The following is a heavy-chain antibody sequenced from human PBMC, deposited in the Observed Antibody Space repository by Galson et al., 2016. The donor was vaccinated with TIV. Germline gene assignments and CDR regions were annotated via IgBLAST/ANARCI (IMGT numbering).Heavy chain of an antibody. Sequence: SVKVSCKASGYSFTNYAMHWVRQAPGQRLEWMGWINAGNGNTKYSQKFQGRVTITRDTSANTAYMELSSLRSDDTAMYYCARPPYCGGDCFKYDSWGQGTLVTVSS. CDR3: ARPPYCGGDCFKYDS. V-gene: IGHV1-3*01. CDR2: INAGNGNT. CDR1: GYSFTNYA. J-gene: IGHJ4*02. D-gene: IGHD2-21*01.